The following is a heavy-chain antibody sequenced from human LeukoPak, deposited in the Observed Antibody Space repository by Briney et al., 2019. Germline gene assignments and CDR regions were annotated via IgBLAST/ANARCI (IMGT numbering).Heavy chain of an antibody. CDR1: GFTLSSYA. V-gene: IGHV3-23*01. CDR2: ISGSGGST. Sequence: PGGSLRLSCAASGFTLSSYAMSWVRQAPGKGLEWVSGISGSGGSTDYADSVKGRFTISRDNSKNTLYLQMNSLRAEDTAVYYCAKGGSYRSYFDYWGQGTLVTVSS. J-gene: IGHJ4*02. D-gene: IGHD3-16*02. CDR3: AKGGSYRSYFDY.